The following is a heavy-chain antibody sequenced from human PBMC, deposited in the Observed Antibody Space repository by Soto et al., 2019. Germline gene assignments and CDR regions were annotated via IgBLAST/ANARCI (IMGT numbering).Heavy chain of an antibody. CDR2: IRFDGSYE. D-gene: IGHD3-10*01. J-gene: IGHJ4*02. V-gene: IGHV3-33*01. CDR1: GFIFSNYA. Sequence: QVQLVESGGGVVQPGRSLRLSCEASGFIFSNYAMHWVRQAPGQGLEWVALIRFDGSYENYAESVKGRFTISRDNSKNTLYFQMNSLRVEDTAVYFCARGTGSGSFLIDYWGQGTLVTVSS. CDR3: ARGTGSGSFLIDY.